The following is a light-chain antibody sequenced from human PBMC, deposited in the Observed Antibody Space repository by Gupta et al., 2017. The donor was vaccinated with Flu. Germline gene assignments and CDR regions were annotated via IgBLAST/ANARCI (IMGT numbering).Light chain of an antibody. CDR1: ESIGSNY. Sequence: IVLTQSPGTLSLSPGERATRSCRASESIGSNYLAWYRQKAGQAPRLVIHGASNTAADLSDRIRGSASVTDFTLTINIRNPDDFAVYCCQQECDVPRSFGEGTKLEIK. V-gene: IGKV3-20*01. J-gene: IGKJ2*04. CDR3: QQECDVPRS. CDR2: GAS.